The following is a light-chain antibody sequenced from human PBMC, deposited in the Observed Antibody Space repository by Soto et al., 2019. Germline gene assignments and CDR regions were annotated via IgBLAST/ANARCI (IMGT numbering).Light chain of an antibody. CDR2: GAS. Sequence: EIVLTQSPGTLSLSPGERATLSCRASQSVSSSFLAWYQQKAGQAPRLLIYGASTLQSGVPSRFSGSGSGTDFTLTISCLQSEDFATYYCQHYYSYPRTFGQGNKVDIK. CDR1: QSVSSSF. V-gene: IGKV3-20*01. CDR3: QHYYSYPRT. J-gene: IGKJ1*01.